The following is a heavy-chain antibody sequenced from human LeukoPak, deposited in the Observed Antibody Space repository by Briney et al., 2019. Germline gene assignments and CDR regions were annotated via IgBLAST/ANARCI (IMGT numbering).Heavy chain of an antibody. CDR1: GYTFTGYC. CDR2: INPNNGGT. V-gene: IGHV1-2*02. Sequence: WASVKVSCRASGYTFTGYCIHWVRQAPGQGLEWMGWINPNNGGTKYAQKFQGRVTMTRDTYISTGPMELSRLRSDDTAVYYCARDRSPIVGPGSYYNVGWFDPWGQGTLVTVSS. D-gene: IGHD3-10*01. CDR3: ARDRSPIVGPGSYYNVGWFDP. J-gene: IGHJ5*02.